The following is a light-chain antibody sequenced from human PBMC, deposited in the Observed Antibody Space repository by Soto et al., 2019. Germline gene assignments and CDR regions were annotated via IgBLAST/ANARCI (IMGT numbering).Light chain of an antibody. CDR2: DNN. CDR1: SSNIGNSY. J-gene: IGLJ2*01. CDR3: GTWDSSLSAGV. V-gene: IGLV1-51*01. Sequence: HSVLTQPPSVSAAPGQKVTMSCSGSSSNIGNSYVSWYQQLPGTAPKLLIYDNNKRPSGIPDRFSGSKSGTSATLGITGLQTGDEADYYCGTWDSSLSAGVFGGGTKLTVL.